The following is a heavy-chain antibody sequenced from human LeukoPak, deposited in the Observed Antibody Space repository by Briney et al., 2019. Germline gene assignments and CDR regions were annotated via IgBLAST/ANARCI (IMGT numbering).Heavy chain of an antibody. J-gene: IGHJ6*02. V-gene: IGHV4-39*01. D-gene: IGHD3-10*01. CDR2: NYYSGST. CDR3: TTNGSGSYFSNDYYYGMDV. Sequence: SETLSLTCTVSGGSISSSSYYWGWIRQPPGKGLEWIGSNYYSGSTYYNPSLKSRVTISVDTSKNQFSLKLSSVTAADTAVYYCTTNGSGSYFSNDYYYGMDVWGQGTTVTVSS. CDR1: GGSISSSSYY.